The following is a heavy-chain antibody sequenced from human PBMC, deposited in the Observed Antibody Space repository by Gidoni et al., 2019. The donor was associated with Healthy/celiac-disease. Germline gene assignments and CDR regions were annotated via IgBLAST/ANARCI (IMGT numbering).Heavy chain of an antibody. V-gene: IGHV3-21*01. Sequence: EVQLVESGGGLVKPGGSLRLSGAASGFTCSSYSMNWVRQAPGKGLEWVSSISSSSSYIYYADSVKGRFTISRDNAKNSLYLQMNSLRAEDTAVYYCARGQGWYFDLWGRGTLVTVSS. CDR3: ARGQGWYFDL. CDR1: GFTCSSYS. J-gene: IGHJ2*01. CDR2: ISSSSSYI.